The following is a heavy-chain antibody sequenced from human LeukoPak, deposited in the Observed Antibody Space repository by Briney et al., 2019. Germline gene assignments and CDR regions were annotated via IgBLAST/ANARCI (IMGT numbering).Heavy chain of an antibody. Sequence: GGSLRLSCVASGFIFSSYDMSWVRQAPGKGLEWVSTMSGSSGTTYYADSVKGRFTISRDNSKNTLYLEMNSLRPEDTAVYYCATVALGWGQGTLVTVSS. J-gene: IGHJ4*02. D-gene: IGHD7-27*01. CDR1: GFIFSSYD. CDR2: MSGSSGTT. CDR3: ATVALG. V-gene: IGHV3-23*01.